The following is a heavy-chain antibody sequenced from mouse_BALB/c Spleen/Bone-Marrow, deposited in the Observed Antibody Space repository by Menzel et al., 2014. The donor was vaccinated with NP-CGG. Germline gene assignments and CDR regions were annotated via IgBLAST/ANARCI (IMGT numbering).Heavy chain of an antibody. J-gene: IGHJ1*01. CDR1: GFTFTDYY. CDR3: ARDENGGFYWYFDV. Sequence: EVQLVESGGGSVQPGGSLRLSCATSGFTFTDYYMSWVRQPPGKALEWLGFIRNKANGYTTEYSASVKGRFTISRDNSQRILYLQMNTLRAEDSATYYCARDENGGFYWYFDVWGAGTTVIVSS. CDR2: IRNKANGYTT. V-gene: IGHV7-3*02.